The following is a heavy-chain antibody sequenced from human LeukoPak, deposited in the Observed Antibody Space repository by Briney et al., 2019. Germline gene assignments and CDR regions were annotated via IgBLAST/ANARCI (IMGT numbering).Heavy chain of an antibody. D-gene: IGHD6-19*01. CDR3: ARGPAGWLGFDY. J-gene: IGHJ4*02. CDR2: INSDGSST. V-gene: IGHV3-74*01. CDR1: GFTFSSYW. Sequence: GGSLRLSCTASGFTFSSYWMHWARQAPGKGLVWVSRINSDGSSTSYADSVKGRFTISRDNAKNTLYLQMNSLRAEDTAVYYCARGPAGWLGFDYWGQGTLVTVSS.